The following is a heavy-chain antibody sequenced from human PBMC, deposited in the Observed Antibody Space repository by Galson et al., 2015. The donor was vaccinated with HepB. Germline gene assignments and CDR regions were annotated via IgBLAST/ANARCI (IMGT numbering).Heavy chain of an antibody. CDR3: ARVFPSYYDFWSSQGGYFFDY. J-gene: IGHJ4*02. Sequence: SLRLSCAASGFTFSSYWMTWVRQAPGKGLEWVANIKQDGSEKYYVDSVKGRFTISRDNPKNSLYLQMNSLRAEDTAVYYCARVFPSYYDFWSSQGGYFFDYWGQGALVTVSS. CDR1: GFTFSSYW. D-gene: IGHD3-3*01. CDR2: IKQDGSEK. V-gene: IGHV3-7*01.